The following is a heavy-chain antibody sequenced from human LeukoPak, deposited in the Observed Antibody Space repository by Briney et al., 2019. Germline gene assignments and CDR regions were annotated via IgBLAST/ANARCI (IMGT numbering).Heavy chain of an antibody. Sequence: ASVKVSCKASGDTFSIYPISWVRQAPGQGLEWMGGIIPIFHTANYAQKFQGRITITAGEFTSTAYMELSSLRSEDTAVYYCARDTNVYDAQYYYDTSTYQGGYFDYWGQGTLVTVSS. CDR2: IIPIFHTA. CDR1: GDTFSIYP. J-gene: IGHJ4*02. CDR3: ARDTNVYDAQYYYDTSTYQGGYFDY. D-gene: IGHD3-22*01. V-gene: IGHV1-69*13.